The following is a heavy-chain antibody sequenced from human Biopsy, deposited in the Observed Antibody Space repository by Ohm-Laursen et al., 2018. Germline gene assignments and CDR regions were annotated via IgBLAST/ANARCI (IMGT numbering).Heavy chain of an antibody. D-gene: IGHD6-13*01. J-gene: IGHJ5*02. V-gene: IGHV3-33*01. Sequence: SLRLSCTASGFTFSNYGMHWVRQAPGKGLEWVALIWYDGSNKNSEDSVKGRFTVSRDNSKNTLFLQMNNLRAEDTAVYYCAREAALNYSDSWYETWFDPWGQGTLVTVSS. CDR2: IWYDGSNK. CDR3: AREAALNYSDSWYETWFDP. CDR1: GFTFSNYG.